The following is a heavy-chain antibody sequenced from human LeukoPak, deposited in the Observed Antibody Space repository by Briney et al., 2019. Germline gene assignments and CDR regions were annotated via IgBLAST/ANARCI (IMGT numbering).Heavy chain of an antibody. CDR3: ARVRRHIVVVTAFWFDY. CDR2: INPNSGGT. Sequence: GASVKVSCKASGYTFTSYGISWVRQAPGQGLEWMGWINPNSGGTNYAQKFQGRVTMTRDTSISTAYMELSRLRSDDTAVYYCARVRRHIVVVTAFWFDYWGQGTLVTVSS. V-gene: IGHV1-2*02. CDR1: GYTFTSYG. D-gene: IGHD2-21*02. J-gene: IGHJ4*02.